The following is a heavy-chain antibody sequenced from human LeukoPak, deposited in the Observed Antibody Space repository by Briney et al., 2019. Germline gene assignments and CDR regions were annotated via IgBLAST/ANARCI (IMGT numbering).Heavy chain of an antibody. CDR3: ARQDALGKYPPPYYMDV. CDR2: ISETGSP. CDR1: GGSISSYN. Sequence: SETLSLTCTVSGGSISSYNWNWIRQPPGKGLEWIGYISETGSPNYNSSLENRVTLSLDTSKNQISLNLRSATVADTAVYYCARQDALGKYPPPYYMDVWGKATTVIVS. D-gene: IGHD3-16*01. V-gene: IGHV4-59*08. J-gene: IGHJ6*03.